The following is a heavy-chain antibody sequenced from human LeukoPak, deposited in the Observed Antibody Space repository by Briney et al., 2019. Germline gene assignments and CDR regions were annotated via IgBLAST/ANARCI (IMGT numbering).Heavy chain of an antibody. J-gene: IGHJ4*02. V-gene: IGHV3-73*01. CDR3: TRRGGGFDY. CDR2: IRSKANSYAT. D-gene: IGHD2-15*01. Sequence: GGSLRLSCAASGFTFSGSAMHWVRQASGKGLEWVGRIRSKANSYATAYAASVKGRFTISRDDSENTAYLQMNSLKTEDTAVYYCTRRGGGFDYWGQGTLVTVSS. CDR1: GFTFSGSA.